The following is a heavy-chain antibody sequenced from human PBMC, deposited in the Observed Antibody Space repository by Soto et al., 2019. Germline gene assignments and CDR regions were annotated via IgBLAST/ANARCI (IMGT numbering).Heavy chain of an antibody. CDR2: ISCDGSNT. CDR3: AKGAGDRLSLGMDV. CDR1: GFSISDYG. J-gene: IGHJ6*02. Sequence: QVQLVESGGGVVQPGWSLRLSCAASGFSISDYGMEWVRQAPGKGLEWVALISCDGSNTYYADSVKGRFTISRDNSKDTLFLQMTGLRREDTAVYYCAKGAGDRLSLGMDVWGQGTTVTVSS. V-gene: IGHV3-30*18. D-gene: IGHD1-26*01.